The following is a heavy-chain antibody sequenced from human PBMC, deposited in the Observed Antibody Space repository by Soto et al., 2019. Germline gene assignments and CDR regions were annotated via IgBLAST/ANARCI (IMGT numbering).Heavy chain of an antibody. Sequence: GECLKISCKGSGYSFTSYWISWVRQMPGKGLEWMGRIDPSDSYTNYSPSFQGHVTISADKSISTAYLQWSSLKASDTAMYYCARTYYYDSSGYYYTHNWFDPWGQGTLVTVSS. CDR2: IDPSDSYT. CDR3: ARTYYYDSSGYYYTHNWFDP. D-gene: IGHD3-22*01. CDR1: GYSFTSYW. J-gene: IGHJ5*02. V-gene: IGHV5-10-1*01.